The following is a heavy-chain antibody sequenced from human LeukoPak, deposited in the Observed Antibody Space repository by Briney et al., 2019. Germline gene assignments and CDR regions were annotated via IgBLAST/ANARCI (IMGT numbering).Heavy chain of an antibody. CDR3: ARGVTTVDY. V-gene: IGHV3-33*01. D-gene: IGHD4-17*01. Sequence: GGSLRLSCAASGFTFSNFAMHWVRQASGKGLEWVAVIWYDGSNKYYADSVKGRFTISRDNSKNTLYLQMNSLTAEDTAVYYCARGVTTVDYWGQGTLVTVSP. CDR2: IWYDGSNK. J-gene: IGHJ4*02. CDR1: GFTFSNFA.